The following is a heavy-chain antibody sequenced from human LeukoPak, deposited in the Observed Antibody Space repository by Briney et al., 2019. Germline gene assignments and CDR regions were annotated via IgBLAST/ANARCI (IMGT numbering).Heavy chain of an antibody. Sequence: ASVKVSCKASGYTFTTYGISWVRQAPGQGLEWMGWISAYNGNTNYAQKLQGRVTMTTDTSTSTAYMELRSLRSADTAVYYCARVGEWELLRTNDYWGQGTLVTVSS. D-gene: IGHD1-26*01. CDR3: ARVGEWELLRTNDY. CDR1: GYTFTTYG. V-gene: IGHV1-18*01. J-gene: IGHJ4*02. CDR2: ISAYNGNT.